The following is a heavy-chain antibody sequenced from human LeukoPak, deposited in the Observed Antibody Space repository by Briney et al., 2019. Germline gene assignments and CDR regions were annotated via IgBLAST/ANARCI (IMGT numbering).Heavy chain of an antibody. CDR2: INHSGST. CDR3: ARVSWSPGTSYYYMDV. V-gene: IGHV4-34*01. D-gene: IGHD1-1*01. CDR1: GGSFSGYW. J-gene: IGHJ6*03. Sequence: PSETLSLTCAVYGGSFSGYWWSWIRQPPGKGLEWIGEINHSGSTNYNPSLKSRVTISIDTSKNQSSLKLSSVTAADTAVYYCARVSWSPGTSYYYMDVWGKGTTVTVSS.